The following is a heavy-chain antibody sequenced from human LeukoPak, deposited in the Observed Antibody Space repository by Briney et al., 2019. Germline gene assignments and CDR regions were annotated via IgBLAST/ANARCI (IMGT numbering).Heavy chain of an antibody. CDR3: ASHAPRAATWGRMAAAAVLWAFDI. Sequence: PGESLKISCKGSGYSFTSYWIGWVRQMPGKGLEWMGIIYPGDSDTRYSPSFQGQVTISADKSISTAYLQWSSLKASDTAMYYCASHAPRAATWGRMAAAAVLWAFDIWGQGTMVTVSS. CDR1: GYSFTSYW. J-gene: IGHJ3*02. D-gene: IGHD6-13*01. CDR2: IYPGDSDT. V-gene: IGHV5-51*01.